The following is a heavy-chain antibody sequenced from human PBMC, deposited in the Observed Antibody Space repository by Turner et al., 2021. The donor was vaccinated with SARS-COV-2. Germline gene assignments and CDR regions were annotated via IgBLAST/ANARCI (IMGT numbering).Heavy chain of an antibody. CDR3: ARVYGDYYFDY. Sequence: EVQLVESGGGLIQPGGSLRLSCVASGFIVSSNYMSWVRQAPGKGLEWVSVIYSGGSTYYADSVKGRFTISRDNSKNTLYLQMNSLRAEDTAVYYCARVYGDYYFDYWGQGTLVTVSS. D-gene: IGHD4-17*01. CDR1: GFIVSSNY. J-gene: IGHJ4*02. V-gene: IGHV3-53*01. CDR2: IYSGGST.